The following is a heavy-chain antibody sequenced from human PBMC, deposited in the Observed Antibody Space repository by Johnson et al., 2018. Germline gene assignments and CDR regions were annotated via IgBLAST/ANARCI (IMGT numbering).Heavy chain of an antibody. J-gene: IGHJ6*02. Sequence: VQLVQSGGGLVKPGGSLRLSCAASGFTFSSYSMNWVRQAPGKGLEWVSSIRSSSSYIYYADPVKGRFTISRDNAKNSLYLQMNSLRAEDTAVYYCARTVGATSAYYYGMDVWGQGTTVTVSS. CDR1: GFTFSSYS. D-gene: IGHD1-26*01. CDR3: ARTVGATSAYYYGMDV. CDR2: IRSSSSYI. V-gene: IGHV3-21*01.